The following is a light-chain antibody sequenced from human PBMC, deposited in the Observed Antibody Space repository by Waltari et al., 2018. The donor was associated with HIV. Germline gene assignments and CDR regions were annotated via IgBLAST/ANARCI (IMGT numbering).Light chain of an antibody. CDR1: RSDVGAYNY. CDR3: SSYAGSAVV. J-gene: IGLJ2*01. CDR2: EVN. V-gene: IGLV2-8*01. Sequence: QSALTQPPSASGSRGQSVTISCTGTRSDVGAYNYVSWYQQYPGIAPKLIIYEVNKRPSGVPDRFSGSKSGNTASLTVSGLQAEDEADFYCSSYAGSAVVFGGGTKLTVL.